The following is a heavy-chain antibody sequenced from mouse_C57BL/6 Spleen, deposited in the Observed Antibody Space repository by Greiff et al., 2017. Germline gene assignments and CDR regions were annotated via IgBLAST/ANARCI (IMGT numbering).Heavy chain of an antibody. D-gene: IGHD5-5*01. CDR3: ARRLPLAMDY. CDR2: IYPGDGDT. J-gene: IGHJ4*01. CDR1: GYAFSSSW. V-gene: IGHV1-82*01. Sequence: VQLQQSGPELVKPGASVKISCKASGYAFSSSWMNWVKQRPGKGLEWIGRIYPGDGDTNYNGKFKGKATLTADKSSSTAYMQLSSLTSEDSAVYFCARRLPLAMDYWGQGTSVTVSS.